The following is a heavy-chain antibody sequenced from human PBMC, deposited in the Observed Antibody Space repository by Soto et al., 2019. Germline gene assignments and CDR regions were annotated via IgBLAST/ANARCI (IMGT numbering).Heavy chain of an antibody. CDR3: AGTSCSSTTCPTTY. CDR2: INPHSGGT. Sequence: GASVKVSCKASGYTFTSYGISWVRQAPGQGLEWMGWINPHSGGTDSSQKFQGRVTMTRDTSISTAYMELSRLRSDDTAVYYCAGTSCSSTTCPTTYWGQGTLVTVSS. D-gene: IGHD2-2*01. CDR1: GYTFTSYG. J-gene: IGHJ4*02. V-gene: IGHV1-2*02.